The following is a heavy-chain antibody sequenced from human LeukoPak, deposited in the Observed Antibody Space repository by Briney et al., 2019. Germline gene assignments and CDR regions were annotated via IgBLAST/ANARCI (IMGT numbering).Heavy chain of an antibody. CDR2: ISYDGSNK. Sequence: GGSLRLSCAASGFTFSSYAMHWVRQAPGKGLEWVAVISYDGSNKYYADSVKGRFTISRDNSKNTLYLQMNSLRAEDTAVYYCARGAVVVVAATPSWFDPWGQGTLVTVSS. V-gene: IGHV3-30*04. CDR3: ARGAVVVVAATPSWFDP. D-gene: IGHD2-15*01. J-gene: IGHJ5*02. CDR1: GFTFSSYA.